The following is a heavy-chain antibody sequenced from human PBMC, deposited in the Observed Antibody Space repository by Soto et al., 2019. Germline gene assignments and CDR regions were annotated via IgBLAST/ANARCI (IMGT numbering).Heavy chain of an antibody. CDR2: ISPYNGNT. CDR1: GFTFNTYC. V-gene: IGHV1-18*01. D-gene: IGHD2-2*01. Sequence: HVQLLQSGGELKKPGASVKVSCNTSGFTFNTYCISWVRQAPGQGLEWMGWISPYNGNTKYGEKFQGRVTMTTDTITRTAYMELRNLRIDDTAVYYCARDTSNSFDYWGQGTLVTVSS. CDR3: ARDTSNSFDY. J-gene: IGHJ4*02.